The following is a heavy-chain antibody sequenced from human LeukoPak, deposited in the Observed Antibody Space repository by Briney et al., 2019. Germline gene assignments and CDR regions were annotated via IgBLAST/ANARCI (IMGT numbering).Heavy chain of an antibody. CDR2: IYTSGST. J-gene: IGHJ4*02. CDR3: ARLPGRTYYGGNSGGFDY. Sequence: SQTLSLTCTVSGGSISSGSYYWSWIRQPAGKGLEWIGRIYTSGSTNYNPSLKSRVTISVDTSKNQLSLKLSSVTAADTAVYYCARLPGRTYYGGNSGGFDYWGQGTLVPVSS. V-gene: IGHV4-61*02. CDR1: GGSISSGSYY. D-gene: IGHD4-23*01.